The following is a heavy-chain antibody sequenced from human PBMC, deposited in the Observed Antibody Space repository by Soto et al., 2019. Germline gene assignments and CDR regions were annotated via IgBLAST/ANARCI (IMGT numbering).Heavy chain of an antibody. CDR2: FVPVFGSA. V-gene: IGHV1-69*01. CDR3: VREDDTTGSYSWFDP. J-gene: IGHJ5*02. Sequence: QGQLVQSGAEVKKPGSSVRVSCKASGAAFNTITINWVRQAPGQGLEWMGGFVPVFGSAAYAQKFQGRVAITEDASTSTFYMELSRLNSEDTALYYCVREDDTTGSYSWFDPWGQGTLVTVSS. CDR1: GAAFNTIT. D-gene: IGHD3-9*01.